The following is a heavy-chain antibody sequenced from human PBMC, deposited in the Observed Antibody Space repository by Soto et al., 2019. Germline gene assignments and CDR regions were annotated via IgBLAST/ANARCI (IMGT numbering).Heavy chain of an antibody. CDR3: ASVDYGAYIPHFDY. D-gene: IGHD4-17*01. CDR1: GFTFSSFA. V-gene: IGHV3-23*01. J-gene: IGHJ4*02. CDR2: ITGSGGST. Sequence: PEGSLRLSCAASGFTFSSFAMSWVRQAPGNGLEWVSTITGSGGSTFYADSVKGRFTISRDNSKNTLYLQMNSLRAEDTAIYYCASVDYGAYIPHFDYWGQGTLVTVSS.